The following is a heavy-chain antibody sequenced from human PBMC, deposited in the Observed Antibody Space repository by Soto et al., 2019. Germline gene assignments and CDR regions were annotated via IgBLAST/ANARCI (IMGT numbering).Heavy chain of an antibody. CDR2: ISGSGGST. V-gene: IGHV3-23*01. J-gene: IGHJ4*02. CDR3: AKDIPSIAVAGGSFDY. Sequence: GGSLRLSCAASGFTFSSYAMSWVRQAPGKGLEWVSAISGSGGSTYYADSVKGRFTISRDNSKNTLYLQMNSLRAEDTAVYYCAKDIPSIAVAGGSFDYWGQGTLVTVSS. D-gene: IGHD6-19*01. CDR1: GFTFSSYA.